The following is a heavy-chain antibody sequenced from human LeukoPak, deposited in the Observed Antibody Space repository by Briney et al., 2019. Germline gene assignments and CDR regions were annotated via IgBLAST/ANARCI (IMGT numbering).Heavy chain of an antibody. J-gene: IGHJ4*02. CDR3: ARAPNYDFWSGYLDY. V-gene: IGHV4-4*07. CDR2: IFSSGST. D-gene: IGHD3-3*01. Sequence: SETLSLTCAVSGGSISNYYWSWIRQPAGKGLEWIGRIFSSGSTNYNPSLKSRVTISVDTSKNQFSLKLSSVTAADTAVYYCARAPNYDFWSGYLDYWGQGTLVTVSS. CDR1: GGSISNYY.